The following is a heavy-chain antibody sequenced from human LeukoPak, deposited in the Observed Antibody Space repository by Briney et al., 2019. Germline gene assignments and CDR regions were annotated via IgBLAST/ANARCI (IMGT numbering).Heavy chain of an antibody. Sequence: PGGSLRLSCAASGFTVSSNYMSWVRQAPGKGLEWVSVIYSGGSTYYADSVKGRFTISRDNSKNTLYLQMNSLRAEDTAVYYCARHDYYDYYFDYWGQGTLVTVSS. J-gene: IGHJ4*02. D-gene: IGHD3-22*01. CDR2: IYSGGST. CDR3: ARHDYYDYYFDY. V-gene: IGHV3-66*04. CDR1: GFTVSSNY.